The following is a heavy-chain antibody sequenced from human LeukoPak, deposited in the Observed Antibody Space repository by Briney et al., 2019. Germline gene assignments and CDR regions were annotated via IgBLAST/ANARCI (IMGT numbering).Heavy chain of an antibody. CDR2: INPNSGGT. J-gene: IGHJ4*02. D-gene: IGHD6-13*01. Sequence: GASVKVSCKASGYTFTGYHIHWVRQAPGQGLEWMGWINPNSGGTNFAQKFQGRVTMTRDTPISTAYMELSRLRSDDTAVYYCARAWVGYSTLGKEYYFDYWGQGTLVTVSS. CDR3: ARAWVGYSTLGKEYYFDY. V-gene: IGHV1-2*02. CDR1: GYTFTGYH.